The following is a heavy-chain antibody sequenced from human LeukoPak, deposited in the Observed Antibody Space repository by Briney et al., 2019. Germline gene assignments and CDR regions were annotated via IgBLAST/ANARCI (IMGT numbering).Heavy chain of an antibody. D-gene: IGHD3-10*01. CDR1: GFTFSSYS. V-gene: IGHV3-21*01. CDR2: ISSSSSYI. CDR3: ARDSYGGAFDI. Sequence: GGSLRLSCAASGFTFSSYSMNWVRQAPGKGLEWVSSISSSSSYIYYADSVKGRFTISRDNAKNSLYLQMNSLRAEDTTVYYCARDSYGGAFDIWGQGTMVTVSS. J-gene: IGHJ3*02.